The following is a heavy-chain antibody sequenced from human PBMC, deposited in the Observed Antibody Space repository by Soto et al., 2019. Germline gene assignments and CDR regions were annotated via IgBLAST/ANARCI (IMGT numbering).Heavy chain of an antibody. J-gene: IGHJ4*01. CDR3: ARDSGYGSGNSVNHYLDX. CDR1: GFTVSYNY. V-gene: IGHV3-53*01. Sequence: GGSLRLSCAVSGFTVSYNYMNWVRQAPGKGLEWVSFIYRGGDTFYADSVKGRFTISRDNYTNSVYLQMDSLRSEDTAVYYCARDSGYGSGNSVNHYLDXWGHGTQVTVSX. D-gene: IGHD3-10*01. CDR2: IYRGGDT.